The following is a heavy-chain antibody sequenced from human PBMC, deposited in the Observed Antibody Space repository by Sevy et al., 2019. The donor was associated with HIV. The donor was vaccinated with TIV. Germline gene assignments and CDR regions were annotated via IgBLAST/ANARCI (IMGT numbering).Heavy chain of an antibody. Sequence: GGSLRLSCAASAFTFSSHWTSWVRQAPGKGLEWVANIKQDGSEKYYVDSVKGRFTISRDNAKNSLSLQMNSLRAEDTAVYYCARDTGGIGMDVWGQGTTVTVSS. V-gene: IGHV3-7*01. CDR3: ARDTGGIGMDV. J-gene: IGHJ6*02. CDR1: AFTFSSHW. D-gene: IGHD6-13*01. CDR2: IKQDGSEK.